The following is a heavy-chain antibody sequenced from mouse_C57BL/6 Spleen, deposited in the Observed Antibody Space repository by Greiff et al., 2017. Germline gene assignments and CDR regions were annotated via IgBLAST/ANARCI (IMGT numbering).Heavy chain of an antibody. J-gene: IGHJ2*01. CDR1: GYTFTSYW. V-gene: IGHV1-64*01. CDR3: ARSGPFITTVVEGDY. D-gene: IGHD1-1*01. CDR2: IHPNSGST. Sequence: QDQLQQPGAELVKPGASVKLSCKASGYTFTSYWMHWVKQRPGQGLEWIGMIHPNSGSTNYNEKFKSKATLTVDKSSSTAYMQLSSLTSEDSAVYYCARSGPFITTVVEGDYWGQGTTLTVSS.